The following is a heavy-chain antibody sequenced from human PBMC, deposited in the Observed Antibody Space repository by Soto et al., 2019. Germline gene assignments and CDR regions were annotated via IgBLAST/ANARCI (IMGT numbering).Heavy chain of an antibody. CDR1: GYSFTSYW. D-gene: IGHD3-10*01. CDR2: IYPGDSDT. V-gene: IGHV5-51*01. J-gene: IGHJ3*02. Sequence: GESLKISCKGSGYSFTSYWIGWVRQMPGKGLEWMGIIYPGDSDTRYSPSFQGQVTISADKSISTAYLQWSSLKASDTAMYYCARGSPLLWFGELFGLDAFDIWGQGTMVT. CDR3: ARGSPLLWFGELFGLDAFDI.